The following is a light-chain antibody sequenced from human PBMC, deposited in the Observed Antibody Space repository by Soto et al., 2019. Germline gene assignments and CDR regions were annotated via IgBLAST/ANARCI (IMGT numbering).Light chain of an antibody. Sequence: MKLTQSPFTLSGYVGARVALTGLASQTISSWLAWYQQKPGKAPKLLIYKASTLKSGVPSRFSGSGSGTEFTLTISSLQPDDFATYYCQHYNSYSEAFGQGTKV. J-gene: IGKJ1*01. CDR1: QTISSW. CDR2: KAS. V-gene: IGKV1-5*03. CDR3: QHYNSYSEA.